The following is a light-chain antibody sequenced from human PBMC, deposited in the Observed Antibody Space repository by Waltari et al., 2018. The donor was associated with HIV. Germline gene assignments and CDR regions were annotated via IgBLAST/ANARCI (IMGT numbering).Light chain of an antibody. CDR3: SSYTSSSTIV. J-gene: IGLJ3*02. Sequence: QSALTQPASVSGSPGQSNTISCTGTSSDVGGYNYDSWYQQHPGKAPKLMIYEVSNRPSGVSNRFSCSKSGNTASLTISGLQAEDEADYYCSSYTSSSTIVFGGGTKLTVL. CDR2: EVS. V-gene: IGLV2-14*01. CDR1: SSDVGGYNY.